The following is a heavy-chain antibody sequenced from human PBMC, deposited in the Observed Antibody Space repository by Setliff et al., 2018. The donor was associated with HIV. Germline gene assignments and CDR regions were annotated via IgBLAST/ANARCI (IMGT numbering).Heavy chain of an antibody. CDR2: FVPMLGSA. V-gene: IGHV1-69*13. J-gene: IGHJ5*02. CDR1: GGSFSNYA. D-gene: IGHD3-10*01. Sequence: SVKVSCKASGGSFSNYAFSWVRQAPGQGLEWMGGFVPMLGSANYAQKFQGRLTITADESTTTVYMELSRFRSEDTAVYYCARGRYYDSGTYFTETWGQGTLVTVSS. CDR3: ARGRYYDSGTYFTET.